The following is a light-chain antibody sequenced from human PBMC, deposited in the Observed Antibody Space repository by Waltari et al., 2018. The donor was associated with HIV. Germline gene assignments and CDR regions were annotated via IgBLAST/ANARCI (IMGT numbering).Light chain of an antibody. J-gene: IGLJ1*01. CDR3: SSYTGSNTLGV. CDR2: DVR. Sequence: QSALTQPASVSGPPGQSITLPSTGAGSDVGRYKYVSWSQHHSGNAPKLMISDVRNRPSGISDRFSGSKSGNTAFLTISGLQAEDEADYYCSSYTGSNTLGVFGTGTRVTVL. CDR1: GSDVGRYKY. V-gene: IGLV2-14*03.